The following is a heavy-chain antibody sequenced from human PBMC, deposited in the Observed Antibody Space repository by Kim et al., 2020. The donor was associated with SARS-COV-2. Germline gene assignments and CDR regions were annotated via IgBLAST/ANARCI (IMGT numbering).Heavy chain of an antibody. CDR3: ARVSRDPLLLLWFGELSPYYGMDV. J-gene: IGHJ6*02. Sequence: ASVKVSCKASGYTFTSYAMHWVRQAPGQRLEWMGWINAGNGNTKYSQKFQGRVTITRDTSASTAYMELSSLRSEDTAVYYCARVSRDPLLLLWFGELSPYYGMDVWGQGTTVTVSS. CDR2: INAGNGNT. V-gene: IGHV1-3*01. CDR1: GYTFTSYA. D-gene: IGHD3-10*01.